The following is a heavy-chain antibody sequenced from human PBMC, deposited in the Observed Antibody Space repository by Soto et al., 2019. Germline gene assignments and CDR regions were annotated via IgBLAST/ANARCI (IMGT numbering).Heavy chain of an antibody. CDR3: ARRV. V-gene: IGHV3-23*01. CDR2: ISAGGDTT. J-gene: IGHJ4*02. Sequence: GVSLRLSCATSGFTFSNYPMNWVRQAPGKGLEWVSGISAGGDTTYYADSVKGRFTIFRDNSKNSVSLQMNSLRVEDTAVYYCARRVWGQGTLVTVSS. CDR1: GFTFSNYP.